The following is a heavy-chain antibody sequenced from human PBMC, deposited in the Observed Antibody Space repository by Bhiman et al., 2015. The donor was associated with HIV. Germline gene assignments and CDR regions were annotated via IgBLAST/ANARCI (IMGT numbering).Heavy chain of an antibody. V-gene: IGHV3-48*03. Sequence: EVQLVESGGGLVQPGGSLRLSCAASGFTFSSYEMNWVRQAPGKGLEWVSYISSSGSTIYYADSVKGRFTISRDNAKNSLYLQMNSLRAEDTAVYYCASQAPQIIAVAGTNFDYWGQGTLVTVSS. CDR1: GFTFSSYE. D-gene: IGHD6-19*01. CDR2: ISSSGSTI. J-gene: IGHJ4*02. CDR3: ASQAPQIIAVAGTNFDY.